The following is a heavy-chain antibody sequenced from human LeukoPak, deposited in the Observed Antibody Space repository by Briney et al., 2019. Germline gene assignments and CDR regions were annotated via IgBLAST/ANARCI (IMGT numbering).Heavy chain of an antibody. V-gene: IGHV1-46*01. Sequence: ASVKVSCKASGYTFTGYYMHWVRQAPGQGLEWMGIINPSGGSTSYAQKFQGRVTMTRDTSTSTVYMELSSLRSEDTAVYYCARTRRGCCSSTSCSNWFDPWGQGTLVTVSS. CDR2: INPSGGST. D-gene: IGHD2-2*01. CDR3: ARTRRGCCSSTSCSNWFDP. J-gene: IGHJ5*02. CDR1: GYTFTGYY.